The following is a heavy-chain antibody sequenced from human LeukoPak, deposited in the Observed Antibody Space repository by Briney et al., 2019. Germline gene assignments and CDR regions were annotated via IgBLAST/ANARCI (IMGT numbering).Heavy chain of an antibody. D-gene: IGHD4-23*01. CDR1: GFIFSSYW. Sequence: GGSLRLSCAASGFIFSSYWMHWVRQVPGKGLVWVSRVYTDGTTTDFADSVKGRFTVSRDNAKNTLYLQTDSLRAEDTAMYYCARSVVSTYWYFDLWGRGTLVTVSS. V-gene: IGHV3-74*01. CDR3: ARSVVSTYWYFDL. CDR2: VYTDGTTT. J-gene: IGHJ2*01.